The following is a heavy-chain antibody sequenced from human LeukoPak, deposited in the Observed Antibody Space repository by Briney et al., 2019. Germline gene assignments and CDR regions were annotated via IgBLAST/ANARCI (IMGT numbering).Heavy chain of an antibody. Sequence: ASVKVSCKASGYTFTGYYMHWMRQAPGQGLEWMGWINPNSGGTNYAQKFQGWVTMTRDTSISTAYMELSRLRSDDTAVYYCARGGSSGWYPFDYWGQGTLVTVSS. J-gene: IGHJ4*02. CDR1: GYTFTGYY. D-gene: IGHD6-19*01. CDR2: INPNSGGT. V-gene: IGHV1-2*04. CDR3: ARGGSSGWYPFDY.